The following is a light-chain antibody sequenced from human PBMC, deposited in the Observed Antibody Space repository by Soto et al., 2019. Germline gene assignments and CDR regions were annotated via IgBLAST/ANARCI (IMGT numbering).Light chain of an antibody. V-gene: IGLV2-14*01. J-gene: IGLJ1*01. CDR2: EVS. CDR3: SSFSRSTTLDYV. Sequence: QSALTQAASVSGSPGQSITISCTGTNSDVGGYNYVSWYQQHPGKAPKLMIYEVSNRPSGVSNRFSGSKSGNTASLTISGLQAEDEADYYCSSFSRSTTLDYVFGTGTKLTVL. CDR1: NSDVGGYNY.